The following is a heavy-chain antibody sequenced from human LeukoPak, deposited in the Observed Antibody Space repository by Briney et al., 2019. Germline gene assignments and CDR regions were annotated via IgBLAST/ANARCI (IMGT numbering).Heavy chain of an antibody. J-gene: IGHJ4*02. D-gene: IGHD6-13*01. CDR3: ARGSSWYDIDY. V-gene: IGHV3-23*01. CDR2: ISGGDGTT. Sequence: GGSLRLSCAASGFTFSSYAMTWIRQAPGKGLEWLSGISGGDGTTDYADSVKGRFTISRDNAKNSLYLQMNSLRAEDTAVYYCARGSSWYDIDYWGQGTLVTVSS. CDR1: GFTFSSYA.